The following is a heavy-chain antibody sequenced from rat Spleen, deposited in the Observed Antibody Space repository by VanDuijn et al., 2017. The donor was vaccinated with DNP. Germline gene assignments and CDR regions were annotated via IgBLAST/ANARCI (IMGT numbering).Heavy chain of an antibody. CDR1: GFTFSNYG. V-gene: IGHV5S13*01. CDR3: ARPSIYNNYFDY. D-gene: IGHD1-10*01. CDR2: ITASSGTT. Sequence: EVQLVESGGGLVQPGRSLKLSCTASGFTFSNYGMAWVRQAPKKGLEWVATITASSGTTYYRDSVKGRFAISTDNAKNTLYLQMDSLRSEDTATYYCARPSIYNNYFDYWGQGVMVTVSS. J-gene: IGHJ2*01.